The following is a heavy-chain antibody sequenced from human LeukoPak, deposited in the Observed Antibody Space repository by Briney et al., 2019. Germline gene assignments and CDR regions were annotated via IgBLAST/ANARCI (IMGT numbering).Heavy chain of an antibody. D-gene: IGHD3-10*01. CDR3: ARRGSGGRAFDI. CDR1: GDSISGYF. J-gene: IGHJ3*02. V-gene: IGHV4-59*08. Sequence: SETLSLTCTVSGDSISGYFWSWVRQPPGKGLEWIGYFYHSGNTNYNPSLKSRVTISVDTSKNHFSLKLSSVTAADTTVYYCARRGSGGRAFDIWGQGTMVTVSS. CDR2: FYHSGNT.